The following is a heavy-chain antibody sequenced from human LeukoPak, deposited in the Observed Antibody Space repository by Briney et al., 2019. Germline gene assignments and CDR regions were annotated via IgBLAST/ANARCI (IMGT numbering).Heavy chain of an antibody. CDR3: AKQWVDC. D-gene: IGHD1-26*01. Sequence: PGGSLRLSCAASGFPFSNYAMNWVRQAPGKGLEWVSSISESGDKTDYVDSVRGRFTISRDNSQNTLYLQMNSLRVEDTALYYCAKQWVDCWGQGTLVTVSS. V-gene: IGHV3-23*01. J-gene: IGHJ4*02. CDR2: ISESGDKT. CDR1: GFPFSNYA.